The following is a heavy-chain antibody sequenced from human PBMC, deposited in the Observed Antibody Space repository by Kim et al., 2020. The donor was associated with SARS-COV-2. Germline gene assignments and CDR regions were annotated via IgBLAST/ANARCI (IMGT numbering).Heavy chain of an antibody. V-gene: IGHV3-74*01. J-gene: IGHJ4*02. D-gene: IGHD6-19*01. CDR3: ARRAYTSGWWYFDY. Sequence: YGNSVKGRFTLSRDNAKNTLDLQMNSLRGEDTAVYYCARRAYTSGWWYFDYWGQGTLVTVSS.